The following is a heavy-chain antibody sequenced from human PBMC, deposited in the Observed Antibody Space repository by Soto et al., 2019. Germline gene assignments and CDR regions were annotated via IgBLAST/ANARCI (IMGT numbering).Heavy chain of an antibody. CDR3: AREAESLDY. V-gene: IGHV3-30*03. CDR1: GLPFSSHG. Sequence: GGPLRLSCATSGLPFSSHGMHWVRQAPGKGLEWVAVISYDGSNEYNADSVKGRFTISRDNSKNTLYLQVNSLSPEDTAVYYCAREAESLDYWGQGTLVTVSS. D-gene: IGHD6-13*01. J-gene: IGHJ4*02. CDR2: ISYDGSNE.